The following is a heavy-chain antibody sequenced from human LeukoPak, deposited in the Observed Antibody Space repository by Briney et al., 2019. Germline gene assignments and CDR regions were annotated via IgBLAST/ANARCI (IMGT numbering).Heavy chain of an antibody. V-gene: IGHV3-53*05. D-gene: IGHD2-15*01. Sequence: GGSLRLSCTVSGFTVSSNSMSWVRQAPGKGLEWVSFIYSGGNTHYSDSVKGRFTISRDNSKNTLYLQMNSLRAEDTAVYYCAKDAWEFGSGSHTGLFDYWGQGTLVTVSS. J-gene: IGHJ4*02. CDR1: GFTVSSNS. CDR3: AKDAWEFGSGSHTGLFDY. CDR2: IYSGGNT.